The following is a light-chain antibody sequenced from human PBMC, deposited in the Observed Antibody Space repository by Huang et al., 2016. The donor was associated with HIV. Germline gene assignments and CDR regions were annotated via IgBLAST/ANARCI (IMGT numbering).Light chain of an antibody. Sequence: EIVMTQSLATLSVSPGERVTLSCRASQSVSSDVAWYQQKPGQAPRLLSSGASTRATGIPARFTGRGSGTEFTLTISSLQSEHFAVYYCQQYNNWPITFGPGTRVDAK. CDR3: QQYNNWPIT. V-gene: IGKV3-15*01. CDR2: GAS. CDR1: QSVSSD. J-gene: IGKJ3*01.